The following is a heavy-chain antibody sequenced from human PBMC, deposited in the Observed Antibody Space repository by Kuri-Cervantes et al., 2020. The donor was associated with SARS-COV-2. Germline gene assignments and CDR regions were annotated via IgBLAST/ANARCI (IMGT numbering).Heavy chain of an antibody. D-gene: IGHD3-16*01. Sequence: ASVKVSCKASGYTFTSYYMHWVRQAPGQGLEWMGIINPSGGSTSYAQKFQGRVTMTRDTSTSTVYMELSSLRSEGTAVYYCASLGDAGDLSPPFDYWGQGTLVTVSS. CDR3: ASLGDAGDLSPPFDY. CDR1: GYTFTSYY. V-gene: IGHV1-46*01. J-gene: IGHJ4*02. CDR2: INPSGGST.